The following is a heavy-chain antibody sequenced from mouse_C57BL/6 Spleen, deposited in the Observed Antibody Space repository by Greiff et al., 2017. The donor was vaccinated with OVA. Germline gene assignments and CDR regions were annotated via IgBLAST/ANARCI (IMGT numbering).Heavy chain of an antibody. CDR2: INPNNVGT. D-gene: IGHD2-1*01. Sequence: EVQLQQSGPELVKPGASVKIPCKASGYTFTDYNMACVQQSPGTRLEFIFYINPNNVGTIYNQKFKGKATLTVDKSSSTAYMELRSLTSEDTAVYYCARNYYGNYYYAMDYWGQGTSVTVSS. J-gene: IGHJ4*01. CDR3: ARNYYGNYYYAMDY. V-gene: IGHV1-18*01. CDR1: GYTFTDYN.